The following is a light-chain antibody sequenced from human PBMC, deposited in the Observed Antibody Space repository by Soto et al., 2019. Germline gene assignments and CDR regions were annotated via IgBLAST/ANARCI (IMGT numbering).Light chain of an antibody. CDR3: QQYGSSPRT. CDR2: GAP. Sequence: EIVLTQSPGTLSLSPGERATLSCRASQSVDNSNLAWYQQKLGRAPRLLISGAPTRATGIPDRFSGSGSETDFTLTIARLEPEDFAVYYCQQYGSSPRTFGQGTRLEIK. J-gene: IGKJ5*01. CDR1: QSVDNSN. V-gene: IGKV3-20*01.